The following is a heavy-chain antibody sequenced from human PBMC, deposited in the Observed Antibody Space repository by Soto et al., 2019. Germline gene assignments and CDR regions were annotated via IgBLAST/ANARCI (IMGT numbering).Heavy chain of an antibody. J-gene: IGHJ4*02. CDR1: GFTFSNYG. Sequence: QEQLVESGGGVVQPGESLRLSCAASGFTFSNYGMHWVRQAPGKGLEWVEVIYYDGSKTSYPDSVKGRFTISRDNSKSMSYLPLTRLRPEDTAGYFCAREYGVSGYCSRGVCSSYFDSWGQGTLVTVSS. CDR2: IYYDGSKT. V-gene: IGHV3-33*01. D-gene: IGHD2-8*02. CDR3: AREYGVSGYCSRGVCSSYFDS.